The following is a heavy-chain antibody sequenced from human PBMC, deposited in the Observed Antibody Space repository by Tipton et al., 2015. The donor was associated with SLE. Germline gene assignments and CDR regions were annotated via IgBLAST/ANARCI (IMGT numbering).Heavy chain of an antibody. D-gene: IGHD7-27*01. CDR1: GFTFSSYS. Sequence: LRLSCAASGFTFSSYSMNWVRQAPGKGLEWIGEINHSGSTNYNPSLKSRVTISVDTSKNQFSLKLSSVTAADTAVYYCARMGNWGSRALDIWGQGTMVTVSS. CDR2: INHSGST. V-gene: IGHV4-34*01. J-gene: IGHJ3*02. CDR3: ARMGNWGSRALDI.